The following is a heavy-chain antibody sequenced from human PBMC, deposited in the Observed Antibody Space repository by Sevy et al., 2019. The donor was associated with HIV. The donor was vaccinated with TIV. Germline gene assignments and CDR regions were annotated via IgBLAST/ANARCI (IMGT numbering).Heavy chain of an antibody. CDR3: ARVTYYDYIWGSYRYFDY. D-gene: IGHD3-16*02. Sequence: SETLSLTCTVSGGSISSYYWSWIRQPPGKGLEWIGYIYYSGSTNYNPSLKSRVTISVDTSKNQFSLKLGSVTAADTAVYYCARVTYYDYIWGSYRYFDYWGQGTLVTVSS. J-gene: IGHJ4*02. CDR2: IYYSGST. V-gene: IGHV4-59*01. CDR1: GGSISSYY.